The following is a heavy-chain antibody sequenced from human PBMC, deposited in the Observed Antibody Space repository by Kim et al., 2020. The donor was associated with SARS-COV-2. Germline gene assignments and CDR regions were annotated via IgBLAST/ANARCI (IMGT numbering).Heavy chain of an antibody. CDR2: INHSGST. V-gene: IGHV4-34*01. CDR1: GGSFSGYY. Sequence: SETLSLTCAVYGGSFSGYYWSWIRQPPGKGLEWIGEINHSGSTNYNPSLKSRVTISVDTSKNQFSLKLSSVTAAGTAVYYCARYDSNYYYYYGMDVWGQGTTVTVSS. D-gene: IGHD4-4*01. J-gene: IGHJ6*02. CDR3: ARYDSNYYYYYGMDV.